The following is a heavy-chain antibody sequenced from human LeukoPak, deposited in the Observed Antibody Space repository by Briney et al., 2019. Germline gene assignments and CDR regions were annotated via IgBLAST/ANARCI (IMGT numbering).Heavy chain of an antibody. D-gene: IGHD3-9*01. V-gene: IGHV4-59*01. CDR1: GGSISSYY. J-gene: IGHJ4*02. CDR3: ARHLGLRYFDWSSPFDY. CDR2: IYYSGST. Sequence: SETLSLTCTVSGGSISSYYWSWIRQPPGKGLEWIGYIYYSGSTNYNPSLKSRVTISVDTSKNQFSLKLSSVTAADTAVYYCARHLGLRYFDWSSPFDYWGQGTLVTVSS.